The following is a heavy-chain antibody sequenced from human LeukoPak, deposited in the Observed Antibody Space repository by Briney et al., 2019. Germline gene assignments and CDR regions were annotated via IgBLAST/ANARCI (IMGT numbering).Heavy chain of an antibody. CDR1: DGSISSDSFY. CDR2: ISHSGST. CDR3: ARDLSRGLERLFDP. V-gene: IGHV4-39*07. Sequence: SETLSLTCIVSDGSISSDSFYWGWIRQPPGKGLEWIGEISHSGSTNYNPSLKSRVTISVDTSKNQFSLKLNSVTAADTAVYYCARDLSRGLERLFDPWGQGTLVTVSS. D-gene: IGHD1-1*01. J-gene: IGHJ5*02.